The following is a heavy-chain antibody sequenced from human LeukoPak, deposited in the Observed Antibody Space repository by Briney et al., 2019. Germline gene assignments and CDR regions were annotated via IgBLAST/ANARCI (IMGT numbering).Heavy chain of an antibody. CDR1: GFTFSSYS. D-gene: IGHD5-18*01. CDR3: ARILPTTSMAGFDY. J-gene: IGHJ4*02. CDR2: ISSSKTYI. Sequence: PGGSLRLSCAASGFTFSSYSMSWVRQAPGKGLEWVSSISSSKTYIYYADSVKGRFTISRDNAKNSLYLQMNSLRAEDTAVYYCARILPTTSMAGFDYWGQGTLVTVSS. V-gene: IGHV3-21*01.